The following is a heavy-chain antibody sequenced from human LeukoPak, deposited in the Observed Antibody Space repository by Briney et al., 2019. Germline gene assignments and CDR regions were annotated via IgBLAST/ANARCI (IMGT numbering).Heavy chain of an antibody. Sequence: SETLSPTCTVSGGSISSSSYYWGWIRQPPGKGLEWIGSIYYSGSTYYNPSLKSRVTISVDTSKNQFSLKLSSVTAADTAVYYCARHSISDIVVVPASYFDYWGQGTLVTVSS. CDR3: ARHSISDIVVVPASYFDY. V-gene: IGHV4-39*01. CDR2: IYYSGST. J-gene: IGHJ4*02. CDR1: GGSISSSSYY. D-gene: IGHD2-2*01.